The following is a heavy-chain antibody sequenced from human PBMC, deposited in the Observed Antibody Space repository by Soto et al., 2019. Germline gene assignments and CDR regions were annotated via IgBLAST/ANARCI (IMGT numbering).Heavy chain of an antibody. CDR3: ARNGLGYCSSTSCPTPRYYYYYGMDV. V-gene: IGHV1-69*01. CDR1: GGTFSSYA. J-gene: IGHJ6*02. Sequence: QVQLVQSGAEVKKPGSSVKVSCKASGGTFSSYAISWVRQAPGQGLEWMGGIIPIFGTANYAQKFQGRVTFTADESTSTAYMELSSLRSEDTAVYYCARNGLGYCSSTSCPTPRYYYYYGMDVWGQGTTVTVSS. CDR2: IIPIFGTA. D-gene: IGHD2-2*01.